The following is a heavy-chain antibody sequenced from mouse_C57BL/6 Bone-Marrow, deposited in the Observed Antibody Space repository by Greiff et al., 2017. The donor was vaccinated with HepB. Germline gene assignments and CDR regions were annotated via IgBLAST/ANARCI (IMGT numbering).Heavy chain of an antibody. CDR1: GYTFTSYW. CDR2: IDPSDSET. J-gene: IGHJ1*03. V-gene: IGHV1-52*01. Sequence: VKLQQPGAELVRPGSSVKLSCKASGYTFTSYWMHWVKQRPIQGLEWIGNIDPSDSETHYNQKFKDKATLTVDKSSSTAYMQLSSLTSEDSAVYYCARAGGYWYFDVWGTGTTVTVSS. CDR3: ARAGGYWYFDV.